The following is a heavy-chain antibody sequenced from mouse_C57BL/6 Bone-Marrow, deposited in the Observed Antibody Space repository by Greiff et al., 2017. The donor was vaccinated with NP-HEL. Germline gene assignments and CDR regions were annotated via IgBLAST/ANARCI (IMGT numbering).Heavy chain of an antibody. Sequence: QVQLKESGAELVRPGTSVKVSCKASGYAFTNYLIEWVKQRPGQGLEWIGVINPGSGGTYYNEKFKGKATLTADKSSSTAYMQLSSLTSEESAVYFCARWGSTMVTNRIAYWGKGTMVTVSA. J-gene: IGHJ3*01. V-gene: IGHV1-54*01. CDR3: ARWGSTMVTNRIAY. D-gene: IGHD2-2*01. CDR2: INPGSGGT. CDR1: GYAFTNYL.